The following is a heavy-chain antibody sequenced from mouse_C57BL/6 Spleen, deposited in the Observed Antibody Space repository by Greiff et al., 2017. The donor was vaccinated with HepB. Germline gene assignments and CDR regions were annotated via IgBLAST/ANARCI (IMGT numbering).Heavy chain of an antibody. CDR3: ARCITTVGYAMDY. V-gene: IGHV1-82*01. CDR2: IYPGDGDT. CDR1: GYAFSSSW. J-gene: IGHJ4*01. Sequence: QVQLQQSGPELVKPGASVKISCKASGYAFSSSWMNWVKQRPGKGLEWIGRIYPGDGDTNYNGKFKGKATLTADKSSSTAYMQLSSLTSEDSAVYFCARCITTVGYAMDYWGQGTSVTVSS. D-gene: IGHD1-1*01.